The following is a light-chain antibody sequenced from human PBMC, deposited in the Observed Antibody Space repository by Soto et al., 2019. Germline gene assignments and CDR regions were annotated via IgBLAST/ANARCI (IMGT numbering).Light chain of an antibody. CDR2: DAS. CDR3: QQYTNTNNPWM. V-gene: IGKV1-5*01. J-gene: IGKJ2*01. Sequence: DIQVTQSPPTVSASVGDRITITCRASQTISTWMAWYQQKPGKAPKLLVYDASTLQSGVASRFSGSGSGTEFTLIISGLQPDDSATYYCQQYTNTNNPWMFGQGTKVEIK. CDR1: QTISTW.